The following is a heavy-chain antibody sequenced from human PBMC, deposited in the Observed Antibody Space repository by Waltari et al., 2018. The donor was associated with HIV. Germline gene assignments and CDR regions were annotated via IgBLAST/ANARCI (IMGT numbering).Heavy chain of an antibody. D-gene: IGHD1-20*01. CDR2: IDHGGTT. CDR3: AVNWMAPSD. J-gene: IGHJ4*02. CDR1: GGSYSAYF. V-gene: IGHV4-34*01. Sequence: QVQIQQWGAGLLRPSETLSLTCSVYGGSYSAYFWTWIRQPPGGSLEWIGEIDHGGTTNYNPSLGSRVTISTDTSKNQFSLELRSVTAADTAVYYCAVNWMAPSDWGQGTLVTVSS.